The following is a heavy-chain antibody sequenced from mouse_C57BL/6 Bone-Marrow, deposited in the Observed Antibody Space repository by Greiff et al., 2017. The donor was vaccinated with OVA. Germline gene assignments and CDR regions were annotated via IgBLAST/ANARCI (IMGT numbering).Heavy chain of an antibody. CDR2: IYPGDGDT. CDR1: GYAFSSSW. J-gene: IGHJ4*01. Sequence: QVQLKQSGPELVKPGASVKISCKASGYAFSSSWMNWVKQRPGKGLEWIGRIYPGDGDTNYNGKFKGTATLTADKSSSTAYMQLSSLTSEDSAVDVCARGIYYGTPYAMDYWGQGTSVTVSS. D-gene: IGHD2-1*01. V-gene: IGHV1-82*01. CDR3: ARGIYYGTPYAMDY.